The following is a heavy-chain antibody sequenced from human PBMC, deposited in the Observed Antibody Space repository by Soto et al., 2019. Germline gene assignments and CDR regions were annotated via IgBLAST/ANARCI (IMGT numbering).Heavy chain of an antibody. V-gene: IGHV4-4*07. D-gene: IGHD2-21*01. J-gene: IGHJ4*02. CDR3: ARGPLCGEECYFAF. Sequence: ESLSLTCSVFGDSISRHYWSWIRQPAGKGLEYIGRIYNSGLINYNPSLESRVSMSVDPSKNQISLKLTSATAADTAIYYCARGPLCGEECYFAFWGQGTLVTVSS. CDR1: GDSISRHY. CDR2: IYNSGLI.